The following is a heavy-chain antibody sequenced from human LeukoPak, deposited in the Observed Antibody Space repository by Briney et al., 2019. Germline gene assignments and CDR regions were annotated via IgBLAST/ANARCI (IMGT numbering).Heavy chain of an antibody. J-gene: IGHJ5*02. Sequence: ASVTVSCKASGYTFTGYYMHWVRQAPGQGLEWMGRINPNSGGTNYAQKFQGRVTMTRDTSISTAYMELSRLRSDDTAVYYCARGAYGSVSYYSNWFDPWGQGTLVTVSS. V-gene: IGHV1-2*06. CDR3: ARGAYGSVSYYSNWFDP. CDR2: INPNSGGT. CDR1: GYTFTGYY. D-gene: IGHD3-10*01.